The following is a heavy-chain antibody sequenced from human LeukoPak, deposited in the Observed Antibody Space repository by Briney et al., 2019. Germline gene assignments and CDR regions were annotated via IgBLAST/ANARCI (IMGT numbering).Heavy chain of an antibody. CDR3: AKDIGYSSSWYGVDY. CDR1: GFTFDDYA. D-gene: IGHD6-13*01. CDR2: ISWNSGSI. J-gene: IGHJ4*02. V-gene: IGHV3-9*01. Sequence: PGGSLRLSCAASGFTFDDYAMHWVRQAPGKGLEWVSGISWNSGSIGYADSVKGQFTISRDNAKNSLYLQMNSLRAEDTALYYCAKDIGYSSSWYGVDYWGQGTLVTVSS.